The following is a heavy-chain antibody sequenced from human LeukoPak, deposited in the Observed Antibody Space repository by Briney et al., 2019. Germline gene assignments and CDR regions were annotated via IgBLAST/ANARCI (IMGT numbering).Heavy chain of an antibody. CDR2: IYSGGNT. CDR1: GFTVSSNS. D-gene: IGHD1-26*01. CDR3: AKDPRGSYYGYDAFDI. Sequence: PGGSLRLSCTVSGFTVSSNSMSWVRQAPGKGLEWVSFIYSGGNTHYSDSVKGRFTISRDNSKNTLYLQMNSLRAEDTAVYYCAKDPRGSYYGYDAFDIWGQGTMVTVSS. V-gene: IGHV3-53*05. J-gene: IGHJ3*02.